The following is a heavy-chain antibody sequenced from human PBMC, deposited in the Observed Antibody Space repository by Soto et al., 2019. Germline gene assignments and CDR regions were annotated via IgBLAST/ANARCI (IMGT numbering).Heavy chain of an antibody. CDR1: GFTFSDYY. CDR2: ISSSSSYT. V-gene: IGHV3-11*06. CDR3: ARRTRHSMTTVTCLDY. J-gene: IGHJ4*02. D-gene: IGHD4-17*01. Sequence: QVQLVESGGGLVKPGGSLRLSCAASGFTFSDYYMSWIRQAPGKGLEWVSYISSSSSYTNYADSVKGRFTISRDNAKNSLYLEMNSLRAVDAAVYYCARRTRHSMTTVTCLDYWGQGTLVTVSS.